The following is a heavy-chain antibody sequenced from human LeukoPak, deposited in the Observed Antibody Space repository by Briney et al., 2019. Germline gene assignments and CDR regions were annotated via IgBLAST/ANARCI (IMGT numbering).Heavy chain of an antibody. D-gene: IGHD4-17*01. CDR2: IRHHGMNE. J-gene: IGHJ4*02. Sequence: GGSLRLSCAASGFTFSSFGMHWVRQTPTKGLEWVAFIRHHGMNESYVDSVKGRFTISRDNSKHTLYLQVNSLRVEDTAVYYCAKDRRDYGDYGLDYWGQGTLVTVSP. CDR3: AKDRRDYGDYGLDY. V-gene: IGHV3-30*02. CDR1: GFTFSSFG.